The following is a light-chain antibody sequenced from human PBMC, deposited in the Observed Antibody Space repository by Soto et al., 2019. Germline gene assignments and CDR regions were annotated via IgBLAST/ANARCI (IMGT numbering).Light chain of an antibody. Sequence: IVMAQSPAALSVSPGERVTLSSRASQSVSGHLAWYQQKPGQAPRLLIYGASTRATGTPARFSGSGSGTEFTLTISSLQSEDFAVYYCQQYNDWLWTFGQGTKVDIK. CDR3: QQYNDWLWT. V-gene: IGKV3-15*01. J-gene: IGKJ1*01. CDR1: QSVSGH. CDR2: GAS.